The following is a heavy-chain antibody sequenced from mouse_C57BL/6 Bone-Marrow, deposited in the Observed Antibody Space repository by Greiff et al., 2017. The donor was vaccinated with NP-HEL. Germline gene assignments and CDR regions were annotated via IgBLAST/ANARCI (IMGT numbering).Heavy chain of an antibody. CDR3: ARGGNYWYYFDY. D-gene: IGHD2-1*01. J-gene: IGHJ2*01. Sequence: QVQLQQSGAELVKPGASVKMSCKASGYTITTDPIEWVKQNHGKSLEWIGNFHPYNDDTEYNEKFKNKATLTVEKSSSTVYLELSRLTSDDSSVYYCARGGNYWYYFDYWGQGTTLTVSS. CDR2: FHPYNDDT. V-gene: IGHV1-47*01. CDR1: GYTITTDP.